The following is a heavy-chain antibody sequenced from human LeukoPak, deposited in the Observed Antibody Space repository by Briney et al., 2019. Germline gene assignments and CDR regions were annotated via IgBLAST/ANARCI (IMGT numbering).Heavy chain of an antibody. V-gene: IGHV4-59*01. D-gene: IGHD4-17*01. CDR3: ARDPNGDYVGAFEI. CDR2: IYYSGST. Sequence: PSETLSLTCTVSGGSISSYYWSWIRQPPGKGLEWIGYIYYSGSTNYNPSLKSRVTISVDTSKNQFSLKLSSVTAADTAVYYCARDPNGDYVGAFEIWGQGTMVTVSS. CDR1: GGSISSYY. J-gene: IGHJ3*02.